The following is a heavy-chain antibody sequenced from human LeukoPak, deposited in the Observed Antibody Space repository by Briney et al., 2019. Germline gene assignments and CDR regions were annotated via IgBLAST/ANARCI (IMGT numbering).Heavy chain of an antibody. V-gene: IGHV1-46*01. CDR3: ARDRASGIAAAGTWDY. Sequence: ASVKVSCKAFGYTFTSYYMHWVRQAPGQGLEWVTIINPSGGSTSYAQKFQGRVTMTRDTSTSTVYMELSSLRSEDTAVYYCARDRASGIAAAGTWDYWGQGTLVTVSS. CDR1: GYTFTSYY. D-gene: IGHD6-13*01. J-gene: IGHJ4*02. CDR2: INPSGGST.